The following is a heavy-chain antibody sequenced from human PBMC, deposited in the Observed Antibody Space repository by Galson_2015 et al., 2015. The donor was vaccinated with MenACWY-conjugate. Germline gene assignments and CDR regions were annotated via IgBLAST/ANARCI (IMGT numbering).Heavy chain of an antibody. CDR3: ARGDLGYCSGGSCSDYYYYGMDV. Sequence: SVKVSCKASGGTFSSYAISWVRQAPGQGLEWMGGIIPIFGTANYAQKFQGRVTITTDESTSTAYMELSSLRSEDTAVYYCARGDLGYCSGGSCSDYYYYGMDVWGQGTTVTISS. J-gene: IGHJ6*02. CDR1: GGTFSSYA. D-gene: IGHD2-15*01. V-gene: IGHV1-69*05. CDR2: IIPIFGTA.